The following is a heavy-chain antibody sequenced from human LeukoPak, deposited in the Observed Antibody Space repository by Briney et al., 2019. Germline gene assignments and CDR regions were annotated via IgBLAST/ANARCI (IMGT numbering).Heavy chain of an antibody. J-gene: IGHJ4*02. CDR3: ASYSAG. CDR2: IKEDGSEK. CDR1: GFTFSSYW. D-gene: IGHD2-15*01. V-gene: IGHV3-7*01. Sequence: GGSLSLSCAASGFTFSSYWMSWVRQAPGKGLEWVATIKEDGSEKYYVDSLKGRFTISRDNAKNSLYLQMNSLRADDTAVYYCASYSAGWGQGTLVTVSS.